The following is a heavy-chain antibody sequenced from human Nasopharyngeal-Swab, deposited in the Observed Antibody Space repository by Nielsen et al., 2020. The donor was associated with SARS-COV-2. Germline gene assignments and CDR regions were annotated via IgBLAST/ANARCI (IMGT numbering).Heavy chain of an antibody. CDR1: GFTFSDYY. V-gene: IGHV3-11*01. D-gene: IGHD3-10*01. CDR3: ANHLPGTYYFDY. CDR2: ISSSGSTI. J-gene: IGHJ4*02. Sequence: GGSLRLSCPASGFTFSDYYMSWIRQAPGKGLEWVSYISSSGSTIYYADSVKGRFTISRDNAKNSLYLQMNSLRAEDTAVYYCANHLPGTYYFDYWGQGTLVTVSS.